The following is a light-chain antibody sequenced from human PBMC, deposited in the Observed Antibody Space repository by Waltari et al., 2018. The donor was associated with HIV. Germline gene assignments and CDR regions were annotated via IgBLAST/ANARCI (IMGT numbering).Light chain of an antibody. CDR3: LQYDNLPYT. V-gene: IGKV1-33*01. CDR2: DGV. Sequence: DLQLTQSPSSVSLSVGNRVIITCQATQDIKRNLNWYHQKPGKAPRLMVYDGVRLEEGVTSRFSGSGSGTEYSLTIDDLQPEDIGIYYCLQYDNLPYTFGRGTKVEVK. CDR1: QDIKRN. J-gene: IGKJ2*01.